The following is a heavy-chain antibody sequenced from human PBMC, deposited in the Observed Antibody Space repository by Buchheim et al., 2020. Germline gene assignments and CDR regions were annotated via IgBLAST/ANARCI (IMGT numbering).Heavy chain of an antibody. CDR2: IWYDGSNK. CDR3: ARDSVDTAMVNPAPDY. V-gene: IGHV3-33*01. D-gene: IGHD5-18*01. J-gene: IGHJ4*02. CDR1: GFTFSSYG. Sequence: QVQLVESGGGVVQPGRSQRLSCAASGFTFSSYGMHWVRQAPGKGLEWVAVIWYDGSNKYYADSVKGRFTISRDNSKNTLYLQMNSLRAEDTAVYYCARDSVDTAMVNPAPDYWGQGTL.